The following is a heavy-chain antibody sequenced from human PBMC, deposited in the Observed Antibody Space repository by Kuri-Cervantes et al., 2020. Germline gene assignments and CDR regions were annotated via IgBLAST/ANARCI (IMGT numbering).Heavy chain of an antibody. CDR1: GDSVSSSSAA. Sequence: SQTLSLTCAISGDSVSSSSAAWNWIRQSPSRGLEWQGRTYYRSKWYNDYAVSVKSRITINPDTSKNQFSLQLNSVTPEDTAVYYCATDRYSSSWYRGIWGQGTLVTVSS. D-gene: IGHD6-13*01. J-gene: IGHJ4*02. CDR2: TYYRSKWYN. CDR3: ATDRYSSSWYRGI. V-gene: IGHV6-1*01.